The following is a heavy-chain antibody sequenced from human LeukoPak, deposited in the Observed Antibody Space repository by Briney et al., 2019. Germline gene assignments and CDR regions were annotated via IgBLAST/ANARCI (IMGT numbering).Heavy chain of an antibody. V-gene: IGHV4-34*01. J-gene: IGHJ4*02. D-gene: IGHD5-12*01. CDR3: ARGFSGGGYQFDH. CDR1: GDSFSGYY. Sequence: SETLSLTCAVHGDSFSGYYWSWIRQPPGEGLEWIGEVSHMGSTNYNPSLKSRVTISVDTSKNQFSLKLTSVTAADTAMYYCARGFSGGGYQFDHWGQGTLVTVSS. CDR2: VSHMGST.